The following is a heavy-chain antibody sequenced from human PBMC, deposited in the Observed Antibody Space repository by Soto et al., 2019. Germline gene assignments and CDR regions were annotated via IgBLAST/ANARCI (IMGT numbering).Heavy chain of an antibody. Sequence: GGSLRLSCAASGFTFSNAWMNWVRQAPGKGLEWVGRIKSKTDGGTTDYAAPVKGRYTISRDDSKNTLYLQMNSLKTEDTAVYYCTTGLVKGRGAFDIWAKGQWSPSPQ. J-gene: IGHJ3*02. CDR3: TTGLVKGRGAFDI. CDR2: IKSKTDGGTT. CDR1: GFTFSNAW. D-gene: IGHD2-21*01. V-gene: IGHV3-15*07.